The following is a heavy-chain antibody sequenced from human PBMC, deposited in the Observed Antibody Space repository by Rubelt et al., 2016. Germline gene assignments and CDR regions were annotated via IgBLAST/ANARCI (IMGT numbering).Heavy chain of an antibody. J-gene: IGHJ3*02. V-gene: IGHV4-59*01. Sequence: QVQLQESGPGLVKPSETLSLTCTVSGGSISSNYWSWIRQPPGKGLEWIGHIDYSGDTNYNPSLKNRVSISVDTSKKQFSLNLSSVTAADTAVYYCAGRGDLVDNAFDIWGQGTLVTVS. CDR1: GGSISSNY. D-gene: IGHD1-26*01. CDR2: IDYSGDT. CDR3: AGRGDLVDNAFDI.